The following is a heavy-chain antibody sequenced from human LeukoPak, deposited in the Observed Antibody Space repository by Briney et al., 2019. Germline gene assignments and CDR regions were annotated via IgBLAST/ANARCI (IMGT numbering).Heavy chain of an antibody. CDR3: ARDLRNWGYSSGGY. CDR1: GYTFTSYN. Sequence: GASVKVSCKASGYTFTSYNINWVRQATGQGLEWMGWMNPNSGNTGYAQKFQGRVTMTRNTSISTAYMELSSLRSEDTAVYYCARDLRNWGYSSGGYWGQGTLVTVSS. D-gene: IGHD5-18*01. J-gene: IGHJ4*02. V-gene: IGHV1-8*01. CDR2: MNPNSGNT.